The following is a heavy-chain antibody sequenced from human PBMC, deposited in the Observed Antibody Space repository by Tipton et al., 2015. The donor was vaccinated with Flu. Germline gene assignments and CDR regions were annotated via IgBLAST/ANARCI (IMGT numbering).Heavy chain of an antibody. J-gene: IGHJ3*02. D-gene: IGHD1-26*01. V-gene: IGHV3-23*01. CDR2: FGATGGNT. CDR1: GFTFSRYG. CDR3: ASLRGSGSYSRYAFDI. Sequence: SLRLSCAVSGFTFSRYGMSWVRQAPGKGLEWVSGFGATGGNTYFADSVKGRFTISRDNFKNTLYLQMNSLRAEDTAVYYCASLRGSGSYSRYAFDIWGQGTMVTVSS.